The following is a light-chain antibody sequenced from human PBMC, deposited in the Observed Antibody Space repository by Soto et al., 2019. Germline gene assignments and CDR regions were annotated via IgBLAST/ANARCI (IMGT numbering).Light chain of an antibody. Sequence: DIVLTQSPATLSLSPGERATLSCRASQRFXVYFGWYQQKPGQAPRFLXSDASDRAAGVPVRFSGSGSGTDFTLTISSIEPEDFAVYFCQQRNDWTWTFGQGTKVDIK. V-gene: IGKV3-11*01. CDR3: QQRNDWTWT. CDR1: QRFXVY. CDR2: DAS. J-gene: IGKJ1*01.